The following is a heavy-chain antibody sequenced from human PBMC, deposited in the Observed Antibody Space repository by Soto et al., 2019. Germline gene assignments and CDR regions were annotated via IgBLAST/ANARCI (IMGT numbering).Heavy chain of an antibody. CDR1: GSGYTGDV. CDR3: GRCRADSSVSAF. V-gene: IGHV1-18*01. CDR2: ISPYNVRT. D-gene: IGHD5-18*01. Sequence: SRKTVGSGYTGDVSAWGMQVPGQGPEWMGGISPYNVRTNYAQNVQGRVVMTTDISTNIVYLELRSLRSDDTAMYSCGRCRADSSVSAFWGKGTTVTVSS. J-gene: IGHJ6*04.